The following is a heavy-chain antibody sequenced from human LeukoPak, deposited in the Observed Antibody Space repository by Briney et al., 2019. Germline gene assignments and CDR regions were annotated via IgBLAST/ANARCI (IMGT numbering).Heavy chain of an antibody. CDR2: ISNYNGDA. V-gene: IGHV1-18*01. CDR3: ARDNFYGVAVADY. Sequence: ASVKVSCKASGYSFTTYGISWVRQAHGQGLEWMGWISNYNGDAKYANKLQSSVTMTTDTSTSTAYMELRSLRSDDTAVYYCARDNFYGVAVADYWGQGTLVTVSS. CDR1: GYSFTTYG. J-gene: IGHJ4*02. D-gene: IGHD3-3*01.